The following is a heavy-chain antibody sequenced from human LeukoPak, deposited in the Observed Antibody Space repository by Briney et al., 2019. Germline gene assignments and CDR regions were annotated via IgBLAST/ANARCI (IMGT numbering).Heavy chain of an antibody. V-gene: IGHV1-46*01. Sequence: GASVKVSCKASGYTFTSYYMHWVRQAPGQGLEWMGIINPSGGSTSYAQKFQGRVTMTRDTSTSTVYMELSSLRSEDTAVYYCARDRLRGQVPATNTNWFDPWGQGTLVTVSS. CDR3: ARDRLRGQVPATNTNWFDP. J-gene: IGHJ5*02. CDR1: GYTFTSYY. CDR2: INPSGGST. D-gene: IGHD2-2*01.